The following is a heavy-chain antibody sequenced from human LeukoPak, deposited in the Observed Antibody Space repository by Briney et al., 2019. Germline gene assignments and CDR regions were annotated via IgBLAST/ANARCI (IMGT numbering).Heavy chain of an antibody. V-gene: IGHV3-23*01. CDR2: ISDSGGRT. CDR1: GFSFSTYT. Sequence: GGSLRLSCAASGFSFSTYTMSWVRQAPGKGLEWVSAISDSGGRTYYIDSVKGRFTISRDNSKNTLYLQMNSLRAEDTALYYCATDSGNYYYWGQGTPVTVSS. D-gene: IGHD1-26*01. J-gene: IGHJ4*02. CDR3: ATDSGNYYY.